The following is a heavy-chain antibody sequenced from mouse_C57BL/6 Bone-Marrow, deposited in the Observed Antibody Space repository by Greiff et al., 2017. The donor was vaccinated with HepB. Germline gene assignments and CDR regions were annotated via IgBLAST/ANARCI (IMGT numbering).Heavy chain of an antibody. CDR3: ARRATTVVAEGFAY. J-gene: IGHJ3*01. CDR1: GYTFTDYN. D-gene: IGHD1-1*01. Sequence: EVQLQQSGPELVKPGASVKIPCKASGYTFTDYNMDWVKQSHGKSLEWIGDINPNNGGTIYNQKFKGKATLTVHKSSSTAYMELRSLTSEDTAVYYCARRATTVVAEGFAYWGQGTLVTVSA. V-gene: IGHV1-18*01. CDR2: INPNNGGT.